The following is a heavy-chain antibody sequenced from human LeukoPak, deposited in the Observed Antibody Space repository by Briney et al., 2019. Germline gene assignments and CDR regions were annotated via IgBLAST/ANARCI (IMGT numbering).Heavy chain of an antibody. V-gene: IGHV4-59*12. CDR1: GGSISSYY. J-gene: IGHJ3*02. Sequence: SETLSLTCTVSGGSISSYYWSWIRQPPGKGLEWIGYIYYSGSTNYNPSLKSRVTISVDTSKNQFSLQLNSVTPEDTAVYYCARDPRDNYVWGSFYAFDIWGQGTMVTVSS. CDR3: ARDPRDNYVWGSFYAFDI. D-gene: IGHD3-16*01. CDR2: IYYSGST.